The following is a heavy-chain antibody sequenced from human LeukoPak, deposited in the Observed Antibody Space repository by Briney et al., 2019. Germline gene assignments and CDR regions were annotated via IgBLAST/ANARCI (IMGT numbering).Heavy chain of an antibody. J-gene: IGHJ4*02. V-gene: IGHV4-4*02. CDR3: AREGGPYRPLDY. CDR2: VNLQGST. Sequence: SETLSLTCGVSGGSITNTNYWTWDRQPPGKGLEWIGEVNLQGSTNYNPSLMGRVAISVDTSENHISLQLTSVTAADTAVYYCAREGGPYRPLDYSGQGTLVTVSS. CDR1: GGSITNTNY.